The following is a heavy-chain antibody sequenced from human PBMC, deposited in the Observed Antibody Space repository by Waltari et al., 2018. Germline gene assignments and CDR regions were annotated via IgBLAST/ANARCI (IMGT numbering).Heavy chain of an antibody. D-gene: IGHD2-15*01. J-gene: IGHJ6*02. CDR1: GGSISSSSYY. Sequence: QLQLQESGPGLVKPSETLSLTCTVSGGSISSSSYYWGWIRQPPGNGLEWIGSIYYSGSTYYNPSLKSRVTISVDTSKNQFSLKLSSVTAADTAVYYCEGGYYGMDVWGQGTTVTVSS. CDR3: EGGYYGMDV. CDR2: IYYSGST. V-gene: IGHV4-39*01.